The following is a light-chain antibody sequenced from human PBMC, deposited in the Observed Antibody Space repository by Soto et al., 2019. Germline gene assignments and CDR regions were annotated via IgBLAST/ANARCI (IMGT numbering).Light chain of an antibody. CDR3: QQYNNWPIT. Sequence: EIVMTQSPVTLSASPVESATLSCRASQSVDNNVAWYQQKPGQAPRLLIVGSFARATGIPARFSGSGSGSEFTLTISSLQSEDFEIYYCQQYNNWPITFGQGTRLEIK. V-gene: IGKV3-15*01. CDR2: GSF. CDR1: QSVDNN. J-gene: IGKJ5*01.